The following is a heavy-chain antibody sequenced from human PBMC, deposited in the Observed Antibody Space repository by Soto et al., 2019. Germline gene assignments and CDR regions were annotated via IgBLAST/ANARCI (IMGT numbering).Heavy chain of an antibody. Sequence: ASVKVSCKASGYTFTSYGISWVRQAPGQGIEWMGWISAYNGNTNYAQKLQGRVTMTTDTSTSTAYMELRSLRSDDTAVYYCARMGEQQLVLHYSYATDVWCQGTTVTVS. J-gene: IGHJ6*02. CDR1: GYTFTSYG. D-gene: IGHD6-13*01. V-gene: IGHV1-18*04. CDR2: ISAYNGNT. CDR3: ARMGEQQLVLHYSYATDV.